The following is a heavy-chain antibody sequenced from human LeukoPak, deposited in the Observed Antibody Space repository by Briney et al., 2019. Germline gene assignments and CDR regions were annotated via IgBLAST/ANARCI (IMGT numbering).Heavy chain of an antibody. V-gene: IGHV3-7*01. D-gene: IGHD3-16*01. J-gene: IGHJ4*02. CDR1: GFTFSSYW. Sequence: GGSLRLSCAASGFTFSSYWMSWVRQAPGKGLEWVANIIQDGSEKYYVDSVKGRFTISRDNAKNSLYLQMNSLRAEDTAVYYCASARGGPTPHYWGQGTLVTVSS. CDR3: ASARGGPTPHY. CDR2: IIQDGSEK.